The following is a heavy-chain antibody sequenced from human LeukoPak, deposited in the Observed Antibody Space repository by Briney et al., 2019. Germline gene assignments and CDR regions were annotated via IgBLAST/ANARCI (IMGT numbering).Heavy chain of an antibody. CDR2: IYYSGSA. CDR3: ARVPGGALNWFDP. CDR1: GFTFSSYA. J-gene: IGHJ5*02. Sequence: TPGGSLRLSCAASGFTFSSYAMSWVRQPPGKGLEWIGTIYYSGSAYYNPSLKSRVTISVDTSKNRFSLRLSSVTATDTAVYYCARVPGGALNWFDPWGQGTLVTVSS. V-gene: IGHV4-39*01. D-gene: IGHD1-1*01.